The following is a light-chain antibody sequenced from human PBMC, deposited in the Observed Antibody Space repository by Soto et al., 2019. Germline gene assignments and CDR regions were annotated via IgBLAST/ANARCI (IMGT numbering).Light chain of an antibody. CDR2: DAT. CDR1: QSVRNN. V-gene: IGKV3-15*01. Sequence: EVVMTQSPATLSVSPGERATLSCKASQSVRNNLVWYLQKPGQAPRPIIYDATTRATGIPVRCSGSGSGTEFTLTISSLQSEDVGVYYCQQYDNWPPKTFGGGTKVEVK. J-gene: IGKJ4*01. CDR3: QQYDNWPPKT.